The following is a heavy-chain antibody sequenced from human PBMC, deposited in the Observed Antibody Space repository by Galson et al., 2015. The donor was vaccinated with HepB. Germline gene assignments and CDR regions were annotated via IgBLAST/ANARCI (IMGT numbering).Heavy chain of an antibody. CDR2: IIPIFGTA. J-gene: IGHJ4*02. D-gene: IGHD3-3*01. Sequence: SVKVSCKASGGAFSSYAISWVRQAPGQGLEWMGGIIPIFGTANYAQKFQGRVTITADESTSTAYMELSSLRSEDTAVYYCARVSPIFGVVRYGGGDYWGQGTLVTVSS. V-gene: IGHV1-69*13. CDR3: ARVSPIFGVVRYGGGDY. CDR1: GGAFSSYA.